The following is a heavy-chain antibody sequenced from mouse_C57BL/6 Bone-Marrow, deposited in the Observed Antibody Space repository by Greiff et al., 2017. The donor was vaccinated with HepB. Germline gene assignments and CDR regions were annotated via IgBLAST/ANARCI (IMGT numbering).Heavy chain of an antibody. CDR3: ARGDTTGYFDV. CDR2: INYDGSST. V-gene: IGHV5-16*01. J-gene: IGHJ1*03. CDR1: DYY. Sequence: EVMLVESEGGLVQPGSSSDYYMAWVRQVPEKGLEWVANINYDGSSTYYLDSLKSRFIISRDNAKNILYLQMSSLKSEDTATYYCARGDTTGYFDVWGTGTTVTVSS. D-gene: IGHD1-1*01.